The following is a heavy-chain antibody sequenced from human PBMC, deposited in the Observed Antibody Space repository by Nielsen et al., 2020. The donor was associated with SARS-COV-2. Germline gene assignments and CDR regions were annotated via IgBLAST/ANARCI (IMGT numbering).Heavy chain of an antibody. CDR1: GGTFSSYA. Sequence: SVKVSCKASGGTFSSYAISWVRQAPGQGLEWMGGIIPIFGTANYAQKFQGRVTITADKSTSTAYMELSSLRSEDTAVYYCARDGDDYVWGSYRYNGAFDIWGQGTMVTVPS. V-gene: IGHV1-69*06. CDR2: IIPIFGTA. J-gene: IGHJ3*02. CDR3: ARDGDDYVWGSYRYNGAFDI. D-gene: IGHD3-16*02.